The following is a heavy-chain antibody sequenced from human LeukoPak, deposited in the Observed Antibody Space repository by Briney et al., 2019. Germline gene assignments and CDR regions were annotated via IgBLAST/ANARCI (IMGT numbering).Heavy chain of an antibody. D-gene: IGHD2-15*01. CDR2: FDPEDGET. V-gene: IGHV1-24*01. CDR3: ATGLVVVAATTADY. CDR1: GYTLTELS. J-gene: IGHJ4*02. Sequence: ASVKVSCKVSGYTLTELSMHWVRQAPGKGLEWMGGFDPEDGETIYAQKFQGRVTMTEDTSTDTAYMELSSLRSEDTAVYYCATGLVVVAATTADYWGQGTLVTVSS.